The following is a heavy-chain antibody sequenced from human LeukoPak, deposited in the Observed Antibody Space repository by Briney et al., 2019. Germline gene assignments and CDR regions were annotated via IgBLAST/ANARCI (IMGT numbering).Heavy chain of an antibody. V-gene: IGHV1-69*01. D-gene: IGHD3-9*01. CDR3: ARSDYDILTGYRFYYYYMDV. CDR1: GGNFSTYS. J-gene: IGHJ6*03. Sequence: VASVKVSCKASGGNFSTYSITWVRQAPGQGFEWMGGIIPIFGTANYAQKFQGRVTITADESTSTAYMELSSLRSEDTAVYYCARSDYDILTGYRFYYYYMDVWGKGTTVTVSS. CDR2: IIPIFGTA.